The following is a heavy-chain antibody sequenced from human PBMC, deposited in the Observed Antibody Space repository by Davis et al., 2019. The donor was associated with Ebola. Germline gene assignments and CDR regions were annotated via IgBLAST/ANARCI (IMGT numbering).Heavy chain of an antibody. CDR1: GFTFGDYA. CDR3: SRDLKQRPPSYYYGMDV. J-gene: IGHJ6*02. D-gene: IGHD6-6*01. Sequence: PGGSLRLSCRVSGFTFGDYAINWVRQAPGKGLEWVGFIRSKAYGGKPAYAASVKGRFTISRDDSKTIAYLQLDSLKTEDTAVYYCSRDLKQRPPSYYYGMDVWGQGTMVTVSS. CDR2: IRSKAYGGKP. V-gene: IGHV3-49*04.